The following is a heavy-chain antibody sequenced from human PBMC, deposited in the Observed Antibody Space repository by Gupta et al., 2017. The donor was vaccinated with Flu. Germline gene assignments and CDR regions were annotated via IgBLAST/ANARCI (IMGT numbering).Heavy chain of an antibody. D-gene: IGHD3-9*01. V-gene: IGHV3-30*18. J-gene: IGHJ4*02. CDR1: GFTFSGSG. CDR2: ISYDGNKK. CDR3: AKDSTYYNTLTGYYSTN. Sequence: QVQLVDSGGGVVQPGRSLRLSCAASGFTFSGSGLHWVRRPPGKGLEWVALISYDGNKKFYADSVKGRFTISRDNSKNTLYLQMNSLRGEDTAVYYCAKDSTYYNTLTGYYSTNWGQGTLVTVSS.